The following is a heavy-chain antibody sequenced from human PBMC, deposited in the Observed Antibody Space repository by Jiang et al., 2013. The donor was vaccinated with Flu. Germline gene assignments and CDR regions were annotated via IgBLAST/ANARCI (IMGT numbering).Heavy chain of an antibody. V-gene: IGHV4-59*01. CDR1: SGSISGYY. Sequence: PGLVKPSETLSLTCTVSSGSISGYYWSWIRQPPGEGLGWIGNIYYTGTTNYNPSLKSRVTISIDTSKNQFSLKLNSMTAADTAVYYCARGRLEAAGAGGWFDPWGQGTLVTVSS. J-gene: IGHJ5*02. CDR2: IYYTGTT. D-gene: IGHD6-13*01. CDR3: ARGRLEAAGAGGWFDP.